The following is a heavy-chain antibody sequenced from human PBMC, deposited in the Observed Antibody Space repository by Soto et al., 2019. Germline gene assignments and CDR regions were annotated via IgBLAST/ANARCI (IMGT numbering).Heavy chain of an antibody. Sequence: HPGGSLRLSCAASGFTFTNYAMHWVRQTPGKGLEWVSTISGTGEKTFYADAVKGRFTISRDNSKSTLFVQMNSLEAEDTAVYYCAKGGTAYCSGGTCYHPFDYWGQGTLVTVSS. D-gene: IGHD2-15*01. CDR3: AKGGTAYCSGGTCYHPFDY. J-gene: IGHJ4*02. V-gene: IGHV3-23*01. CDR1: GFTFTNYA. CDR2: ISGTGEKT.